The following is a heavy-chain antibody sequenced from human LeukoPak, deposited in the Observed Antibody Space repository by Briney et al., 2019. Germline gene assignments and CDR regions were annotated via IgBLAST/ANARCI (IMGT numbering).Heavy chain of an antibody. J-gene: IGHJ4*02. CDR3: GTYGSGSYYDY. Sequence: SETLSLTCTVSGASISSTTYYWGWIRQPPRKGLEWIASIYYSGSTYYNPSLKSRVTISVDTSKNQFSLKLSSVTAADTAVYYCGTYGSGSYYDYWGQGTLVTVSS. D-gene: IGHD3-10*01. CDR1: GASISSTTYY. CDR2: IYYSGST. V-gene: IGHV4-39*01.